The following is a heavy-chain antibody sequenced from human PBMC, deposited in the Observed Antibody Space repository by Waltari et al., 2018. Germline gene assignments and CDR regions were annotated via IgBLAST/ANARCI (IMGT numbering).Heavy chain of an antibody. CDR1: GFTFSDYA. CDR2: VSGSGGST. J-gene: IGHJ4*02. Sequence: EVQLLESGGGLVQPGGSLRLSCAASGFTFSDYAMSWVRQAPGKGLEWVSAVSGSGGSTSYAYSVKGRFIISRDNSKNTLYLQISSLRDEDTAVYYCAKDRPSPYWGQGTLVTVSS. V-gene: IGHV3-23*01. CDR3: AKDRPSPY.